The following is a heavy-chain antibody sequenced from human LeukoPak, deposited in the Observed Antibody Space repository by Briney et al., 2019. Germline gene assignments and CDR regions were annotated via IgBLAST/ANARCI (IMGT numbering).Heavy chain of an antibody. CDR1: GGTFSSYA. CDR2: IIPILGIA. CDR3: ARDDTYGDGGLYYYGMDV. Sequence: SVKVSCKASGGTFSSYAISWVRQAPGQGLEWMGRIIPILGIANYAQKFQGRVTITADKSTSTAYMELSSLRSEDTAVYYCARDDTYGDGGLYYYGMDVWGQGTTVTVSS. J-gene: IGHJ6*02. V-gene: IGHV1-69*04. D-gene: IGHD4-17*01.